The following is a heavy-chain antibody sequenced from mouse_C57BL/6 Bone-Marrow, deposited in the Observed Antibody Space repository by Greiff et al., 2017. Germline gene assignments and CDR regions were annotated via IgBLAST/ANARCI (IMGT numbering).Heavy chain of an antibody. CDR2: ISSGSSTI. Sequence: EVQLVESGGGLVKPGGSLKLSCAASGFTFSDYGMHWVRQAPEKGLEWVAYISSGSSTIYYADTVKGRFTISRDNAKNTLFLHMTSLRSEDTAMYYCARTITTVVAPFDYWGQGTTLTVSS. V-gene: IGHV5-17*01. D-gene: IGHD1-1*01. CDR3: ARTITTVVAPFDY. CDR1: GFTFSDYG. J-gene: IGHJ2*01.